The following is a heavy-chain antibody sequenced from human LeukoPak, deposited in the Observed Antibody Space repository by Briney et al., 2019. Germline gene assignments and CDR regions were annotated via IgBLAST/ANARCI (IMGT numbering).Heavy chain of an antibody. V-gene: IGHV3-74*01. Sequence: GGSLRLSCAASGFAFSSNWMHWVRQTPGKGLVWVSRINSGGSGTSYADPVEGRFTISRDNAKNTLYLQMNSLRAEDTAVYYCATSLGPPTEDWGQGTLVTVSS. CDR3: ATSLGPPTED. CDR1: GFAFSSNW. CDR2: INSGGSGT. J-gene: IGHJ4*02. D-gene: IGHD7-27*01.